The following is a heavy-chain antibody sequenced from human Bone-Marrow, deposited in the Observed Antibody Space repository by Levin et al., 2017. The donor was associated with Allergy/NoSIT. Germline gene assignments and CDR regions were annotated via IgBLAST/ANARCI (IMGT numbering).Heavy chain of an antibody. CDR2: VYWDDDK. J-gene: IGHJ4*02. V-gene: IGHV2-5*02. CDR1: GFSLTTNGVG. D-gene: IGHD5-12*01. CDR3: AHGSGYGPYFFDY. Sequence: KWSGPTLVKPTQTLTLTCTFSGFSLTTNGVGVGWLRQPPGEALEWLAIVYWDDDKRYSPSLKSRLTINKDTSKNQVVLTMTNVDPVDTATYSCAHGSGYGPYFFDYWGQGTLVTVSS.